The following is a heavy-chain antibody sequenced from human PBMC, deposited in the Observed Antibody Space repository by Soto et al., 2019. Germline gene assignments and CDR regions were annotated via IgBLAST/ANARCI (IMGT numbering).Heavy chain of an antibody. CDR2: IYHRGST. J-gene: IGHJ3*02. D-gene: IGHD1-26*01. Sequence: SETLSLTCTVSGGSLSSGDYFWTWVRQHPGKGLEWIGYIYHRGSTYSNPSLESRVSISVDTSKNQFSLRLRSVTAADTAVYYCARKIEGGNRNFDFDIWGQGTMVTV. V-gene: IGHV4-31*03. CDR1: GGSLSSGDYF. CDR3: ARKIEGGNRNFDFDI.